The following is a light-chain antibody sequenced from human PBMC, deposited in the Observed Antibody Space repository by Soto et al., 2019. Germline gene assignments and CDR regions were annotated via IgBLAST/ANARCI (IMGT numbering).Light chain of an antibody. CDR2: EVN. J-gene: IGLJ3*02. V-gene: IGLV2-8*01. CDR1: SSDVGDYNY. Sequence: QSALTQPASVSGSPGQSITISCTGTSSDVGDYNYVSWYQQHPGKAPKLMIYEVNKRPSGVPDRFSGSKSGNTASLTVSGLQAEDEADYYCSSYAGSNNLVFGGGTKLTVL. CDR3: SSYAGSNNLV.